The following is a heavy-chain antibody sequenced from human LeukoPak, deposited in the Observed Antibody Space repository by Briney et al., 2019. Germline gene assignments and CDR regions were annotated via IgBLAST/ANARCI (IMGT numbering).Heavy chain of an antibody. J-gene: IGHJ3*02. CDR2: IYYSGST. CDR3: ARPDSNDYYGALGFDI. V-gene: IGHV4-30-4*01. D-gene: IGHD3-22*01. CDR1: GGSISSGDYY. Sequence: SETLSLTCTVSGGSISSGDYYWSWLRQPPGKGLEWIGYIYYSGSTYYNPSLKSRVTISVDTSKNQFSLKLSSVTAADTAVYYCARPDSNDYYGALGFDIWGQGTMVTVSS.